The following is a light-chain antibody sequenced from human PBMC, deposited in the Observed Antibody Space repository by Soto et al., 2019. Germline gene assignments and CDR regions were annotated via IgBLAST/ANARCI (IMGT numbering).Light chain of an antibody. CDR1: SSNIGGNS. V-gene: IGLV1-51*01. Sequence: QSVLTQPPSVSAAPRQKVTISCSGSSSNIGGNSVSWYQQLPGTAPNLLIYDDNKRPTGIPGRLSGSKAGTSATLGITGFQTGDEADYYCGSCYSSLSAYVFGTGTKVTVL. CDR2: DDN. CDR3: GSCYSSLSAYV. J-gene: IGLJ1*01.